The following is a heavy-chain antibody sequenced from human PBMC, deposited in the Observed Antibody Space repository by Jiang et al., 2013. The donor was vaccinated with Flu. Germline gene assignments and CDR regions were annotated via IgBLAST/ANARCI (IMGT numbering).Heavy chain of an antibody. J-gene: IGHJ6*02. Sequence: KASGGTFSSYAISWVRQAPGQGLEWMGGIIPIFGTANYAQKFQGRVTITADESTSTAYMELSSLRSEDTAVYYCARFRSGREPYGMDVWGQGTTVTVSS. V-gene: IGHV1-69*01. CDR1: GGTFSSYA. CDR2: IIPIFGTA. CDR3: ARFRSGREPYGMDV. D-gene: IGHD1-14*01.